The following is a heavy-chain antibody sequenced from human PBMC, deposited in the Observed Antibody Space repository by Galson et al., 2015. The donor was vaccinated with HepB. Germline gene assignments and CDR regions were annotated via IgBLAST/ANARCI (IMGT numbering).Heavy chain of an antibody. Sequence: SVKVSCKASGGTFSSNAISWVRQTPGQGLEWMGGIIPMFGRANYAQKFQGRVTITADESTNTAYMELRSLRSEDTAVYYCVRPLPGEPNLQYFFYWGQGTLVTVSS. CDR2: IIPMFGRA. J-gene: IGHJ4*02. CDR3: VRPLPGEPNLQYFFY. CDR1: GGTFSSNA. V-gene: IGHV1-69*13. D-gene: IGHD3-3*01.